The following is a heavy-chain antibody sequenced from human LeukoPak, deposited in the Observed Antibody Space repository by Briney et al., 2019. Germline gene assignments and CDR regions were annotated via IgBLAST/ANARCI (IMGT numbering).Heavy chain of an antibody. V-gene: IGHV4-59*01. CDR2: IYYSGST. CDR3: ARGRSLAAVQFDY. Sequence: SETLSLTWTVSGGSISSYYWSWIRQPPGKGLEWIGYIYYSGSTNYNPSLKSRVTISVDTSKNQFSLKLSSVTAADTAVYYCARGRSLAAVQFDYWGQGTLVTVSS. D-gene: IGHD6-13*01. J-gene: IGHJ4*02. CDR1: GGSISSYY.